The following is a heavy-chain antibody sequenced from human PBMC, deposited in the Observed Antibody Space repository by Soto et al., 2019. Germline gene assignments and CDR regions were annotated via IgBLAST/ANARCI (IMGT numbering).Heavy chain of an antibody. CDR3: ARDPNWAPLGDPKFDY. Sequence: PGGPLKLSFAAPGFTFSSYGMSWARQAPGKGLEWVANIKQDGSEKYYADSVKGRFTISRDNAKNSLYLQMNSLRAEDTAVYYRARDPNWAPLGDPKFDYWGQGTLVTVSS. CDR2: IKQDGSEK. J-gene: IGHJ4*02. D-gene: IGHD4-17*01. CDR1: GFTFSSYG. V-gene: IGHV3-7*01.